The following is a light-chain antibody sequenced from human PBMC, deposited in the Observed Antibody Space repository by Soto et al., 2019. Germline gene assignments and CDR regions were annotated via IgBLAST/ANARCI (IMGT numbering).Light chain of an antibody. V-gene: IGLV2-23*01. CDR3: CSFARGSTVV. CDR2: EDS. Sequence: QSALTQPASVSGSPGQSITISCTGTSSDVGSYNLVSWYQQHPGKAPKLMIYEDSKRPSGVSSRFFGSKSGITASLTISGLQAEDEADYFCCSFARGSTVVFGGGTKVTVL. CDR1: SSDVGSYNL. J-gene: IGLJ3*02.